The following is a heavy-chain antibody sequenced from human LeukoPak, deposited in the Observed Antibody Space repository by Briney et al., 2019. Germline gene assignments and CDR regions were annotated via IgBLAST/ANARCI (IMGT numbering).Heavy chain of an antibody. V-gene: IGHV3-30-3*01. D-gene: IGHD3-10*01. J-gene: IGHJ4*02. Sequence: GGSLRLSCAATGFRFSSYDMHWVRQAPGKGLEWVAAISAEGDIQIYLDSVMGRFTISRDNSRSTLYLQMNSLRIEDTGFYYCTRDMIRGVPDYIDYWGQGTLVTVSS. CDR1: GFRFSSYD. CDR3: TRDMIRGVPDYIDY. CDR2: ISAEGDIQ.